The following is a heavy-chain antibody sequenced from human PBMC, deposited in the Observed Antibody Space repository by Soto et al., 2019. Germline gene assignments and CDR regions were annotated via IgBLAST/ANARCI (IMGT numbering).Heavy chain of an antibody. CDR3: AKDRLAGNFDY. CDR2: ISATGGST. Sequence: GGSLRLSCGAPGFTFNNYAMNWVRQAPGKGLEWVATISATGGSTYYADSVKGRFTISRDNSKNTLYLQMNGLRVEDTAVYYCAKDRLAGNFDYWGQGTQVTVSS. CDR1: GFTFNNYA. J-gene: IGHJ4*02. V-gene: IGHV3-23*01.